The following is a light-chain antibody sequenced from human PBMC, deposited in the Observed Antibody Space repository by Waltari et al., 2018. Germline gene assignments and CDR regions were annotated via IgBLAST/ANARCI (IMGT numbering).Light chain of an antibody. V-gene: IGKV3-20*01. J-gene: IGKJ1*01. CDR2: HAS. CDR1: QGVGKY. Sequence: EIVLTQSPGTLSLSPGERATLSCRASQGVGKYLAWYQQRPGQAPRLLLYHASIRATGIPGRFSGSGSWTDFSLTISRLEPEDFAVYYCQKYDFLPATFGQGTTVEIK. CDR3: QKYDFLPAT.